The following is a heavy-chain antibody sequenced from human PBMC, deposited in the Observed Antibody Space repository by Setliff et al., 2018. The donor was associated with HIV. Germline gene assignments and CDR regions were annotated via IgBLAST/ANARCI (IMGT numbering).Heavy chain of an antibody. D-gene: IGHD3-22*01. CDR1: GFTFSSYA. J-gene: IGHJ3*02. V-gene: IGHV3-48*03. CDR2: ISRSGDTI. CDR3: ARDPYYYDSSGYGPRAFDI. Sequence: GSLRLSCAASGFTFSSYAMHWVRQAPGKGLEWVSYISRSGDTIDYADSVKGRFTISRDNAKNSVSLQMNSLRAEDTAVYYCARDPYYYDSSGYGPRAFDIWGQGTMVTVSS.